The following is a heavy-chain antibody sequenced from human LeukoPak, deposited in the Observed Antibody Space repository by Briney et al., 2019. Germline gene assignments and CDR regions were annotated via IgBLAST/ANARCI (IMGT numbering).Heavy chain of an antibody. D-gene: IGHD2/OR15-2a*01. CDR1: GFTFSSYG. J-gene: IGHJ4*02. CDR2: ISYDGKNK. Sequence: GGSLRLSCAASGFTFSSYGMPWVRQAPGKGLEWVAVISYDGKNKYYADSVKGRFTVSRDNSKNTLYLQMNSLRAEDTAVYYCARGDSTSPGDYWGQGTLVTVSS. CDR3: ARGDSTSPGDY. V-gene: IGHV3-30*03.